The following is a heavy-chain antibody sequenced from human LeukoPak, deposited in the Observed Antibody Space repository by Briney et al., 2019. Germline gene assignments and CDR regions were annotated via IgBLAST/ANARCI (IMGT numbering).Heavy chain of an antibody. V-gene: IGHV4-34*01. CDR3: ARGEGGGSCYNN. D-gene: IGHD2-15*01. CDR1: GESFSDSY. Sequence: SETLSLTCAVYGESFSDSYWSWIRQPPGKGLEWIGEIHHSGDTNHNPSLKSQVTISLDTSKNQFSLKLNSVTAADTATHYCARGEGGGSCYNNWGQGTQVTVSS. CDR2: IHHSGDT. J-gene: IGHJ4*02.